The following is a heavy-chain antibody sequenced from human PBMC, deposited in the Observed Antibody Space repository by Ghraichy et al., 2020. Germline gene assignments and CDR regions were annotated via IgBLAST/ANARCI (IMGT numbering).Heavy chain of an antibody. CDR2: IKSKTDGGTT. CDR1: GFTFSNAW. J-gene: IGHJ4*02. D-gene: IGHD1-14*01. Sequence: GGSLRLSCAASGFTFSNAWMSWVRQAPGKGLEWVGRIKSKTDGGTTDYAASVKGRFTISRDDSKNTLYLQMNSLKTEDTAVYYCTTDSVYTKRYVDYWGQGTLVTVSS. CDR3: TTDSVYTKRYVDY. V-gene: IGHV3-15*01.